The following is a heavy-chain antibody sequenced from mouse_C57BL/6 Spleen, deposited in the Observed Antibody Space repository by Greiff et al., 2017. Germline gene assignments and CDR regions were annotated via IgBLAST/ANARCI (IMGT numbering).Heavy chain of an antibody. D-gene: IGHD2-4*01. CDR2: IWSGGST. J-gene: IGHJ4*01. CDR3: ARRDYDVAYYAMDY. Sequence: QVQLKQSGPGLVQPSQRLSITCTVSGFSLTRYGVHWVRQSPGKGLEWLGVIWSGGSTDYNAAFISRLSISKDNSKSQVFFRMNSLQADDTAIYYCARRDYDVAYYAMDYWGQGTSVTVSS. CDR1: GFSLTRYG. V-gene: IGHV2-2*01.